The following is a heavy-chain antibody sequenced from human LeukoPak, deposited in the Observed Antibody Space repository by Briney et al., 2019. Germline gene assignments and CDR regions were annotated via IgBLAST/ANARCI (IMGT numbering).Heavy chain of an antibody. Sequence: GGSLRLSCAASGFTFNNYAMSWVRQAPGKGLEWVSGVSGSGGKTNYVDSVKGRFTISRDNSKNTVHLQVESLRVEDTAVYYCAKGSRYNSGLLHYMDVWGKGTTVTVSS. CDR1: GFTFNNYA. V-gene: IGHV3-23*01. J-gene: IGHJ6*03. CDR2: VSGSGGKT. CDR3: AKGSRYNSGLLHYMDV. D-gene: IGHD6-19*01.